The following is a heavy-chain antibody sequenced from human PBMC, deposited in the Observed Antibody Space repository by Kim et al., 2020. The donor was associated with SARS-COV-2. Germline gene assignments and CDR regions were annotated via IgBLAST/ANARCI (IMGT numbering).Heavy chain of an antibody. CDR1: GFTFSNYW. J-gene: IGHJ5*02. V-gene: IGHV3-7*01. Sequence: GGSLRLSCAATGFTFSNYWMAWVRQAPGKGLEWVANLNYDGSEKYYLDSVKGRFTISRDNAKNSLYLQINSLRAEDTALYYCARSEYKSAYGSWGQGTLVTVSS. D-gene: IGHD3-10*01. CDR3: ARSEYKSAYGS. CDR2: LNYDGSEK.